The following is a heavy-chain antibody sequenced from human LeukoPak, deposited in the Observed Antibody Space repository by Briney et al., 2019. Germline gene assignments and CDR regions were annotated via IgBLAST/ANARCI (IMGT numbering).Heavy chain of an antibody. J-gene: IGHJ4*02. V-gene: IGHV3-9*01. Sequence: GGSLRLSCAASGFTFDDYAMHWVRQAPGKGLEWVSGISWNSGSIGYADSVKGRFTISRDNAKNSLYLQMNSLRAEDTAFYYCAKDYYGSGSYFDYWGQGTLVTVSS. D-gene: IGHD3-10*01. CDR2: ISWNSGSI. CDR1: GFTFDDYA. CDR3: AKDYYGSGSYFDY.